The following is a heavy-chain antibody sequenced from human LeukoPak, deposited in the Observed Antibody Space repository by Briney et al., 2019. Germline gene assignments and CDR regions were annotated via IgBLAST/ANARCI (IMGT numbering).Heavy chain of an antibody. CDR1: GFTFSDYY. J-gene: IGHJ4*02. D-gene: IGHD2-2*01. CDR3: ARVGSGPAALKLLFDC. Sequence: GGSLRLSCAASGFTFSDYYMSWIRQAPGKGLEWVSYISSSSSYTNYADSVKGRFTISRDNAKNSLYLQMNSLRAEDTAVYYCARVGSGPAALKLLFDCWGQGTLVTVSS. V-gene: IGHV3-11*06. CDR2: ISSSSSYT.